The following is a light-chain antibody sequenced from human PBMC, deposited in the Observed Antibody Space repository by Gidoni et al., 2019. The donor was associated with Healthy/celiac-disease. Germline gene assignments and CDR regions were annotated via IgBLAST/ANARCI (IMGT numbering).Light chain of an antibody. CDR2: GAS. V-gene: IGKV3-20*01. CDR3: QQYGSPFT. J-gene: IGKJ3*01. Sequence: IVLTQSPGTLSLSPGERATLSGRARQSVSSSYFAWYPQKPGQAPRLLIYGASSRATGIPDRFSGSGSVTDFTLTISRLESEDFAVYYCQQYGSPFTFGPGTKVDIK. CDR1: QSVSSSY.